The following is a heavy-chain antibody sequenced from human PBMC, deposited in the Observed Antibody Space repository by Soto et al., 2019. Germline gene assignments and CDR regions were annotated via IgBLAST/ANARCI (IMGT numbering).Heavy chain of an antibody. V-gene: IGHV3-48*01. CDR1: GFTFSSYS. CDR3: AREFESSSWYVYGY. Sequence: EVQLVESGGGLVQPGGSLRLSCAASGFTFSSYSMNWVRQAPGKGLEWVSYISSSSSTIYYADSVKGRFTISRDNAKKSLYLQMNSLRAEDTAVYYCAREFESSSWYVYGYWGQGTLVTVSS. J-gene: IGHJ4*02. D-gene: IGHD6-13*01. CDR2: ISSSSSTI.